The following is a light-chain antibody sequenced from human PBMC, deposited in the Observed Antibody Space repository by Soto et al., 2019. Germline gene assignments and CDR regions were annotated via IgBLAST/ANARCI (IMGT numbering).Light chain of an antibody. Sequence: EIVLTQSPGTQSLSPGERATLSCRASQSVSSSYLAWYQQKPGQAPRLLIYGASSRATGIPGRFSGSGSGTDFTLTISRLEPEDFAVYYCQQYGSSPWTFGQGTKVEFK. J-gene: IGKJ1*01. CDR3: QQYGSSPWT. V-gene: IGKV3-20*01. CDR2: GAS. CDR1: QSVSSSY.